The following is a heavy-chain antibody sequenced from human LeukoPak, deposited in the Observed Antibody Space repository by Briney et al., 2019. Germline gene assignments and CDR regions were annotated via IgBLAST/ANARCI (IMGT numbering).Heavy chain of an antibody. Sequence: GGSLRLSCTASGFTFSNYAMSWVRQAPGKGLEWVSAVSGSGSSTYYADSVKGRFTISRDNSKNTLYLRMNSLRAEDTAVYYCAKEALIGALYYFDYWGQGTLVTVSS. CDR3: AKEALIGALYYFDY. CDR2: VSGSGSST. V-gene: IGHV3-23*01. J-gene: IGHJ4*02. D-gene: IGHD3-10*01. CDR1: GFTFSNYA.